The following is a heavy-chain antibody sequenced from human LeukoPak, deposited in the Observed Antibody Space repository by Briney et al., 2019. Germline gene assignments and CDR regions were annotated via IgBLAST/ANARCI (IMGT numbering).Heavy chain of an antibody. CDR3: ARGNYRMPSYDFWSGYKELELDY. CDR2: INPSGGST. CDR1: GYTFTSHY. J-gene: IGHJ4*02. D-gene: IGHD3-3*01. V-gene: IGHV1-46*01. Sequence: ASVKVSCKASGYTFTSHYMHWVRQAPGQGLEWMGIINPSGGSTSYAQKFQGRVTMTRDTSTSTVYMELSSLRSEDTAVYYCARGNYRMPSYDFWSGYKELELDYWGQGTLVTVSS.